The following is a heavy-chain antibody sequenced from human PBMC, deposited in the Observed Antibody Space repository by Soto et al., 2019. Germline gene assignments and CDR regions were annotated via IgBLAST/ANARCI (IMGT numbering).Heavy chain of an antibody. V-gene: IGHV3-23*01. CDR1: GFTFKSYA. CDR3: AKDKSDVLTGYYLSYFDY. J-gene: IGHJ4*02. CDR2: ISDTGETT. Sequence: EVQLLESGGVLVQPGGSLRLSCEASGFTFKSYAMSWVRQAPGRGLEWVSAISDTGETTYYADSVRGRFSISRDNSKHSLYLQMNSLRAEDTAVYYCAKDKSDVLTGYYLSYFDYWGQGTLVTVSS. D-gene: IGHD3-9*01.